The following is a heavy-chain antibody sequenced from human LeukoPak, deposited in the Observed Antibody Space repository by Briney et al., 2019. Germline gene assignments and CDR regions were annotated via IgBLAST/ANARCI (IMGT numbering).Heavy chain of an antibody. V-gene: IGHV3-30-3*01. Sequence: GRSLRLSCAASGFTFSSYAIHWVRQAPGKGLEWVAVISYEGSTKYYSDSVKGRFTISRDNSKNTLYLQMNSLRPEDTAVYYCARDLRPLSGDWHAGDYWGQGTLVTVSS. J-gene: IGHJ4*02. CDR3: ARDLRPLSGDWHAGDY. D-gene: IGHD2-21*02. CDR1: GFTFSSYA. CDR2: ISYEGSTK.